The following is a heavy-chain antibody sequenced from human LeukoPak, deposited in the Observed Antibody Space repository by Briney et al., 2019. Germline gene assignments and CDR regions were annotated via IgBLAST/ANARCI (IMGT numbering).Heavy chain of an antibody. J-gene: IGHJ4*02. V-gene: IGHV4-34*01. CDR3: ARQGADHY. D-gene: IGHD4/OR15-4a*01. CDR1: GGSFSGYY. CDR2: INHSGST. Sequence: SETLSLTCAVYGGSFSGYYWSWIRQPPGKGLEWIGEINHSGSTNYNPSLKSRVTISVDTSKNQFSLKLSSVTAADTAVYYCARQGADHYWGQGTLVTVSS.